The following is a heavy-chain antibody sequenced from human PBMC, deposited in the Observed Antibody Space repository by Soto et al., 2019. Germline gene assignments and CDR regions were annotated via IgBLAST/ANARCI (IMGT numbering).Heavy chain of an antibody. Sequence: GGSLRLSCAASGFTFSSYSMNWVRQAPGKGLEWVSSISSSSSYIYYADSVKGRFTISRDNAKNSLYLQMNSLRAEDTAVYYCAREGWELLHYALDYWGQGTLVTV. CDR3: AREGWELLHYALDY. CDR2: ISSSSSYI. J-gene: IGHJ4*02. V-gene: IGHV3-21*01. D-gene: IGHD1-26*01. CDR1: GFTFSSYS.